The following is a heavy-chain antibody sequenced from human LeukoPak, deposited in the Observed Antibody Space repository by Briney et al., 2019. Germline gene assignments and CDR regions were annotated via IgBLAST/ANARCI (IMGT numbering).Heavy chain of an antibody. CDR2: FDPEGGET. V-gene: IGHV1-24*01. D-gene: IGHD2-2*01. J-gene: IGHJ6*02. Sequence: GASVKVSCKVSGYTLTELSMHWVQQAPAKGLEWMGGFDPEGGETIYAQKFQGRVTMTEDTSTDTAYMELSSLRSEDTAVYYCATIPNCSSTSCSRHYYYYYGMDVWGQGTTVTVSS. CDR1: GYTLTELS. CDR3: ATIPNCSSTSCSRHYYYYYGMDV.